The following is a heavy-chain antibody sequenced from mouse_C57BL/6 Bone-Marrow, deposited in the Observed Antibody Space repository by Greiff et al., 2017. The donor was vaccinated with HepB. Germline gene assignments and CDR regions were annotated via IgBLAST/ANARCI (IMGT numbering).Heavy chain of an antibody. CDR2: INYDGSST. CDR3: ARGGTGTGGYFDY. D-gene: IGHD4-1*01. CDR1: GFTFSDYY. Sequence: EVMLVESEGGLVQPGSSMKLSCTASGFTFSDYYMAWVRQVPEKGLEWVANINYDGSSTYYLDSLKSRFIISRDNAKNILYLQMSSLKSEDTATYYCARGGTGTGGYFDYWGQGTTLTVSS. V-gene: IGHV5-16*01. J-gene: IGHJ2*01.